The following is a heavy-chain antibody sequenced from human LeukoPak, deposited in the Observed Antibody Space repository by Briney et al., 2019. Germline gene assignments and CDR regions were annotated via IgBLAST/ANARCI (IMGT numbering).Heavy chain of an antibody. CDR2: ISGSGGST. CDR3: ARDDLGGAAAGHE. V-gene: IGHV3-23*01. J-gene: IGHJ4*02. D-gene: IGHD6-13*01. CDR1: GFTFSSYA. Sequence: GGSLRLSCAASGFTFSSYAMSWVRQAPGEGLEWVSAISGSGGSTYYADSVKGRFTISRDNSKNTLYLQMSSLRSEDTAVYYCARDDLGGAAAGHEWGQGTLVTVSS.